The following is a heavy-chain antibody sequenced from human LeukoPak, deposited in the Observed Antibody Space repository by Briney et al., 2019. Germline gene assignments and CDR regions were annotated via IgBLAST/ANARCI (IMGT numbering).Heavy chain of an antibody. CDR1: GGSISSSSYY. D-gene: IGHD6-13*01. J-gene: IGHJ4*02. CDR2: IYYSGST. V-gene: IGHV4-39*01. CDR3: ARHGVASSWYGYHFDY. Sequence: SETLSLTCTVSGGSISSSSYYWGWIRQPPGKGLEWIGSIYYSGSTYYNPSLKSRVTISVDTSKNQFSLKLSSVTAADTAVYYCARHGVASSWYGYHFDYWGQGTLVTVSS.